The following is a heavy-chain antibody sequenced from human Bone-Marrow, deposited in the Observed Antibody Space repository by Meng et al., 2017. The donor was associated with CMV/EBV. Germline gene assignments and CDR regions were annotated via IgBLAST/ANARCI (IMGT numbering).Heavy chain of an antibody. CDR1: GFTFSSYW. V-gene: IGHV3-74*01. CDR3: ARESRDIVVVPAIDGMDV. D-gene: IGHD2-2*01. Sequence: GESLKISCAASGFTFSSYWMHWVRQAPGKGLVWVSRINSDGSSTSYADSVKGRFTISRDNAKNTLYLQMNSLRAEDTAVYYCARESRDIVVVPAIDGMDVWGQGTTVTVSS. J-gene: IGHJ6*02. CDR2: INSDGSST.